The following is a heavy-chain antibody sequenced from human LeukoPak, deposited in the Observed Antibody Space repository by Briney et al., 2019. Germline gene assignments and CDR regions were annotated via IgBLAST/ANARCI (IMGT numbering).Heavy chain of an antibody. J-gene: IGHJ4*02. CDR2: INHSGCT. CDR3: ATLGEYYDSSGYYYN. Sequence: EINHSGCTNYNPSLKSRVTISVDTSKNQFSLKLTSVTAVDTAVYYSATLGEYYDSSGYYYNWGRGTLVTVSS. V-gene: IGHV4-34*01. D-gene: IGHD3-22*01.